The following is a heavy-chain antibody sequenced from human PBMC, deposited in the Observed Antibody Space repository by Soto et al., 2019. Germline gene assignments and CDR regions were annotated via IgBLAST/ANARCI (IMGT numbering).Heavy chain of an antibody. Sequence: GASVKVSCKVSGYTLTELSMHWVRQAPGKGLEWMGGFDPEDGETIYAQKFQGRVTMTEDTSTDTAYMELSSLRSEDTAVYYCATRSIVLVPAATLLYGMDVWGQGTTVTVCS. CDR2: FDPEDGET. J-gene: IGHJ6*02. CDR3: ATRSIVLVPAATLLYGMDV. V-gene: IGHV1-24*01. D-gene: IGHD2-2*01. CDR1: GYTLTELS.